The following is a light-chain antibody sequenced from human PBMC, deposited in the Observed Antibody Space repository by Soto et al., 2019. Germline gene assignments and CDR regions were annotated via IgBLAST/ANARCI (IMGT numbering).Light chain of an antibody. CDR2: GAS. J-gene: IGKJ2*01. V-gene: IGKV3-20*01. Sequence: EIVLTQSPGTLSLSPGEIATLSCRASQSVTNDFLAWYQQKPGQAPRLLIYGASSRAAGVPDRFSGRGSGTYFTLTISRLEPEDLAVYYCQVYGRSPLMYTFGQGTKLGVK. CDR3: QVYGRSPLMYT. CDR1: QSVTNDF.